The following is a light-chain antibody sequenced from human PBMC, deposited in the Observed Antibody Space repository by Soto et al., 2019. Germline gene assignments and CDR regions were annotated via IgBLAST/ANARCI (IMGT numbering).Light chain of an antibody. V-gene: IGKV1-5*01. Sequence: DIQMTQSPSTLSASVGDRVTITCRASQSISSWLAWYQRKPGKAPNLLIYDATSLERGVPSRFSGSGSGTEFTLTIISLQPDDSATYYCQKYNSYPYTFGQGTKLEIK. J-gene: IGKJ2*01. CDR3: QKYNSYPYT. CDR2: DAT. CDR1: QSISSW.